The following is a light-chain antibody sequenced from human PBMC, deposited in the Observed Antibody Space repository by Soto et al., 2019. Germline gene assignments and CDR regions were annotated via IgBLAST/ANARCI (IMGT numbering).Light chain of an antibody. J-gene: IGKJ2*01. Sequence: DIVMTQFPDSLAVSLGERATINCKSSQSLLYSSNNRDYLAWHQQKPGQPPKVLIYWASTRESGVPDRFSGSGSGTDFTLTISSLQAEDVAVYYCQQYYPPPLTFGRGTKLEIK. CDR2: WAS. V-gene: IGKV4-1*01. CDR3: QQYYPPPLT. CDR1: QSLLYSSNNRDY.